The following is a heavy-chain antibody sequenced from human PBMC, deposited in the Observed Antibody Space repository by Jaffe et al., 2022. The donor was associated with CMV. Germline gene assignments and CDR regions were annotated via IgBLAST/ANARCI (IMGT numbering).Heavy chain of an antibody. D-gene: IGHD6-19*01. CDR2: IKQDGSEK. CDR1: GFTFSSYW. Sequence: EVQLVESGGGLVQPGGSLRLSCAASGFTFSSYWMSWVRQAPGKGLEWVANIKQDGSEKYYVDSVKGRFTISRDNAKNSLYLQMNSLRAEDTAVYYCAREGSSGWYYYGMDVWGQGTTVTVSS. J-gene: IGHJ6*02. V-gene: IGHV3-7*01. CDR3: AREGSSGWYYYGMDV.